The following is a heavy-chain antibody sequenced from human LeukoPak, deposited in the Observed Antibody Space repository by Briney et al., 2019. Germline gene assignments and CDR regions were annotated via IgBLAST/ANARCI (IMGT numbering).Heavy chain of an antibody. V-gene: IGHV1-2*02. Sequence: ASVKVSCKTSEYTFTGYYMHWVRQAPGQGLEWMGWINSNSGDTNYAQKFQGRDTMTRDTSISTAYMELSRLRSDDTAVYYCARGSVQDDYYYYYMDVWGKGTTVTVSS. CDR1: EYTFTGYY. CDR3: ARGSVQDDYYYYYMDV. CDR2: INSNSGDT. D-gene: IGHD5-24*01. J-gene: IGHJ6*03.